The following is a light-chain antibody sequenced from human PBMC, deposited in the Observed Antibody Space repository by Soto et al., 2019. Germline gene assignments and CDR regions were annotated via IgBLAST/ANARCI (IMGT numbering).Light chain of an antibody. V-gene: IGLV1-40*01. Sequence: QSVLTQPPSVSGAPGQRVTISCTGSTSNIGTRSDVHWFQQLPGTAPKLLIFDDNNRPSGVPDRFSGSKSGTSASLAITGLQAEDEAHYYCQSYDNSLSGYVFGTGTKLTVL. J-gene: IGLJ1*01. CDR1: TSNIGTRSD. CDR3: QSYDNSLSGYV. CDR2: DDN.